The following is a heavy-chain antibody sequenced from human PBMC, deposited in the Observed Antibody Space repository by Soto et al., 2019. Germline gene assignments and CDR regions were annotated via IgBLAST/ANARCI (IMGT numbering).Heavy chain of an antibody. CDR2: IIPIFGTA. CDR3: ASFTMVRGVMPYYGMDV. J-gene: IGHJ6*02. V-gene: IGHV1-69*13. CDR1: GGTFSSYA. Sequence: ASVKVSCKASGGTFSSYAISWVRQAPGQGLEWMGGIIPIFGTANYAQKFQGRVTITADESTSTAYMELSSLRSEDTAVYYCASFTMVRGVMPYYGMDVWGQGTTVTV. D-gene: IGHD3-10*01.